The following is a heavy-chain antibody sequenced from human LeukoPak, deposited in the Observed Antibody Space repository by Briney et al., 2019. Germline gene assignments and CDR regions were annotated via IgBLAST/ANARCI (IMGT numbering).Heavy chain of an antibody. CDR3: ARETGSRYYDSSGYYSGRLDY. J-gene: IGHJ4*02. D-gene: IGHD3-22*01. CDR1: GGSISSNY. V-gene: IGHV4-59*01. CDR2: IYYSGST. Sequence: SETLSLTCTVSGGSISSNYWSWIRQPPGKGLEWIGDIYYSGSTNYNPSLKSRVTISVDTSKNQFSLKLSSVTAADTAVYYCARETGSRYYDSSGYYSGRLDYWGQGTLVTVSS.